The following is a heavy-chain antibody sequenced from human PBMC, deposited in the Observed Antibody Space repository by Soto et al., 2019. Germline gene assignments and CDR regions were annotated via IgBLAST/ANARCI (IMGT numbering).Heavy chain of an antibody. CDR2: ISGSGGST. CDR1: GFTFSSYA. Sequence: GSLRLSCAASGFTFSSYAMSWVRQAPGKGLEWVSAISGSGGSTYYADSVKGRFTISRDNSKNTLYLQMNSLRAEDTAVYYCAKNQLLRVGYGMDVWGQGTTVTVSS. V-gene: IGHV3-23*01. D-gene: IGHD2-2*01. J-gene: IGHJ6*02. CDR3: AKNQLLRVGYGMDV.